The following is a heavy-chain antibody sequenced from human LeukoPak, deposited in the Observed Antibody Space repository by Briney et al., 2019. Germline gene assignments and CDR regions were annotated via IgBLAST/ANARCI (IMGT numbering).Heavy chain of an antibody. CDR3: AKDLYRAAAGTALDY. CDR1: GFTFSSYA. CDR2: ISGSGGST. Sequence: PGGSLRLFCAASGFTFSSYAMSWVRQAPGKGLEWVSAISGSGGSTYYADSVKGRFTISRDNSKNTLYLQMNSLRAEDTAVYYCAKDLYRAAAGTALDYWGQGTLVTVSS. V-gene: IGHV3-23*01. J-gene: IGHJ4*02. D-gene: IGHD6-13*01.